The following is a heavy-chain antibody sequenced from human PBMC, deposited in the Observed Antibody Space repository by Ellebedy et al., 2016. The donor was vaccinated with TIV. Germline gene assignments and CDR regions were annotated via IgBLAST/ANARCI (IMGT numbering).Heavy chain of an antibody. V-gene: IGHV3-23*01. CDR2: VSERDDRT. J-gene: IGHJ4*01. CDR1: GFTFRDYV. Sequence: PGGSLRLSCAASGFTFRDYVMAWVRQVPGKGLEWVSAVSERDDRTFYADSVKGRFSISRDNFDNTLFLHMHSLTAGDTAVYYCTKRADNWGFFDYWGHGTLVTVSS. D-gene: IGHD1-1*01. CDR3: TKRADNWGFFDY.